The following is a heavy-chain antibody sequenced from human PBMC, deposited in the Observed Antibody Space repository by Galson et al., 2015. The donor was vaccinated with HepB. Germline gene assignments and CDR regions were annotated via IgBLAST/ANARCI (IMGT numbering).Heavy chain of an antibody. CDR3: ARDLIAARGSKRYYYYYGMDV. V-gene: IGHV1-69*13. Sequence: SVKVSCKASGGTFSSYAISWVRQAPGQGLEWMGGIIPIFGTANYAQKFQGRVTITADESTSTAYMELSSLRSEDTAVYYCARDLIAARGSKRYYYYYGMDVWGQGTTVTVSS. D-gene: IGHD6-6*01. CDR1: GGTFSSYA. CDR2: IIPIFGTA. J-gene: IGHJ6*02.